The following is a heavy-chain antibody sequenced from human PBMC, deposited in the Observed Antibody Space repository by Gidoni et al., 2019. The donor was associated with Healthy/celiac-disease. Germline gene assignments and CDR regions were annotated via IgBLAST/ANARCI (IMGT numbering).Heavy chain of an antibody. V-gene: IGHV4-34*01. CDR1: GGSFSGYY. D-gene: IGHD5-18*01. J-gene: IGHJ3*02. Sequence: QVQLQQWGAGLLPPSETLSLTCAVYGGSFSGYYWSWIRQPPGKGLEWIGEINHSGSTNYNPSLKSRVTISIDTSKNQFSLKLSSVTAADTAVYYCARGSKRWLQPKENAFDIWGQGTMVTVSS. CDR3: ARGSKRWLQPKENAFDI. CDR2: INHSGST.